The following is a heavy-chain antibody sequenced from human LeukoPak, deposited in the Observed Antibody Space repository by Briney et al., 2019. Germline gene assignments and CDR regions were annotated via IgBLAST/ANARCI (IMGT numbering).Heavy chain of an antibody. J-gene: IGHJ6*03. V-gene: IGHV1-18*04. CDR3: ARGSYSSSWYKSQAEYYYYYYMDV. Sequence: AASVTVSCKASGYTFTDYYMHWVRQAPGQGLEWMGWISAYNGNTNYAQKLQGRVTMTTDTSTSTAYMELRSLRSDDTAVYYCARGSYSSSWYKSQAEYYYYYYMDVWGKGTTVTVSS. CDR1: GYTFTDYY. D-gene: IGHD6-13*01. CDR2: ISAYNGNT.